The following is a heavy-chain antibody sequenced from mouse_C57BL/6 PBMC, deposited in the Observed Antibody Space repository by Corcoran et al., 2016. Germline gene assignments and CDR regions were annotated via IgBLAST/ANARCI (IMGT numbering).Heavy chain of an antibody. J-gene: IGHJ2*01. CDR3: ARFPLTTVVARDY. V-gene: IGHV1-26*01. CDR2: INPNNGGT. Sequence: EVQLQQSGPELVKPGASVKISCKASGYTFTDYYMNWVKQSHGKSLEWIGDINPNNGGTSYNQKFKGKATLTVDKSSSTAYMELRSLTSEDSAVYYCARFPLTTVVARDYWGQGTTLTVSS. CDR1: GYTFTDYY. D-gene: IGHD1-1*01.